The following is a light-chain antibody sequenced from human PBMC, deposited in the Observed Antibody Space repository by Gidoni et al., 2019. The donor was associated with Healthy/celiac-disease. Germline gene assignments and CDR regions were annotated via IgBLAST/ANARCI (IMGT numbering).Light chain of an antibody. CDR3: QQANSCPWT. V-gene: IGKV1-12*01. Sequence: DIQITQSPSSVPASVGDRVTIPCRASQGISSWLDWYQQKPGKAPKLLIYAASSLQSGVPSRFSGSGSGTEFTLTISSLQPEDFAAYYCQQANSCPWTFGEGTKVEIK. J-gene: IGKJ1*01. CDR2: AAS. CDR1: QGISSW.